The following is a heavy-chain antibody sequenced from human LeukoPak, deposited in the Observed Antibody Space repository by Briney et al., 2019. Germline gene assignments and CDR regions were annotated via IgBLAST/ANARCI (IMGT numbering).Heavy chain of an antibody. J-gene: IGHJ4*02. V-gene: IGHV3-53*01. CDR2: IYSDGTT. CDR1: GFTISGSF. CDR3: AREGSGYYFHY. Sequence: GGSLRLSCAASGFTISGSFMNWVRQAPGKGLEWVSIIYSDGTTYYADSVRGRFIISRDNSKNTLYLQMNSLRAEDTAIYYCAREGSGYYFHYWGQGTLVTVSS. D-gene: IGHD3-22*01.